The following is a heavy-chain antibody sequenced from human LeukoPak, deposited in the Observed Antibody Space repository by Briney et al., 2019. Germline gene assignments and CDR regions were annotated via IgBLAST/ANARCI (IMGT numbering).Heavy chain of an antibody. V-gene: IGHV3-33*01. CDR1: GFTFSSYG. J-gene: IGHJ4*02. D-gene: IGHD1-26*01. CDR2: IWYDGSNK. Sequence: GRSLRLSCAASGFTFSSYGMHWVRQAPGKGLEWVAVIWYDGSNKYYADSMKGRFTISRDNSKDTLYLQMNSLRAEDTAVYYCATTPRNLGNEGYYWGQGTLVTVSS. CDR3: ATTPRNLGNEGYY.